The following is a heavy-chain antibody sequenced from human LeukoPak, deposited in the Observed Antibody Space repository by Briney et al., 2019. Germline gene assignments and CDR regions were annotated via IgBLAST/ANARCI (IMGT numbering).Heavy chain of an antibody. Sequence: GGSLRLSCAASGFTFSNYAMRWVRQAPGKGLEWVSGISGSGDSTYYADSVKGRFTISRDNSKNTLYLQMNSLRAEDTAVYYCAKDRERYCTNGVCYYFDYWGQGTLVTVSS. CDR3: AKDRERYCTNGVCYYFDY. CDR1: GFTFSNYA. CDR2: ISGSGDST. J-gene: IGHJ4*02. D-gene: IGHD2-8*01. V-gene: IGHV3-23*01.